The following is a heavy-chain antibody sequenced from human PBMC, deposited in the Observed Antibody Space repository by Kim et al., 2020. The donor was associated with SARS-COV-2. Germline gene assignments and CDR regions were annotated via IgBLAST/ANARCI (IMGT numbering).Heavy chain of an antibody. D-gene: IGHD3-3*01. Sequence: ASVKVSCKASGYTFTSYAMHWVRQAPGQRLEWMGWINAGNGNTKYSQKFQGRVTITGDTSASTAYMELSSLRSEDTAVYYCARALPNYYDFWSGYQSGFDYWGQGTLVTVSS. J-gene: IGHJ4*02. V-gene: IGHV1-3*01. CDR2: INAGNGNT. CDR3: ARALPNYYDFWSGYQSGFDY. CDR1: GYTFTSYA.